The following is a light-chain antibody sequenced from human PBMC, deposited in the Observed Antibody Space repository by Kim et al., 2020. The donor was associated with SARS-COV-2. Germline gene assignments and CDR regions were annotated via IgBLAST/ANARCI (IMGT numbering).Light chain of an antibody. CDR2: QDN. CDR3: QAWDSSPAV. J-gene: IGLJ3*02. Sequence: SYELTQPPSVSVSPGQTASITCSGDKLGNKYACWYQQKPGQSPVLVIYQDNKRPSGIPERFSGSNSGNTATLTISGTQALDEADYYCQAWDSSPAVFGGGPRLTVL. CDR1: KLGNKY. V-gene: IGLV3-1*01.